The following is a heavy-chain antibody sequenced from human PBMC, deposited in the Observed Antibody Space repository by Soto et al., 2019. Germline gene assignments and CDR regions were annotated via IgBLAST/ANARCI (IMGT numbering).Heavy chain of an antibody. CDR3: ARARDVVVINFLDY. CDR2: ISSSSSYI. D-gene: IGHD3-22*01. V-gene: IGHV3-21*01. J-gene: IGHJ4*02. Sequence: PGGSLRLSCAASGFTFSSYSMNWVRQAPGKGLEWVSSISSSSSYIYYADSVKGRFTISRDNAKNSLYLQMNSLRAEDTAVYYCARARDVVVINFLDYWGQGTLVTVSS. CDR1: GFTFSSYS.